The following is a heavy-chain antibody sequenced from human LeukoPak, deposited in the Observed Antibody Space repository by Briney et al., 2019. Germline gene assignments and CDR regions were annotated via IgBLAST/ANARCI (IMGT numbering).Heavy chain of an antibody. V-gene: IGHV3-53*01. D-gene: IGHD3-16*01. Sequence: GGSLRLSCAVSGFIVSNNYMSWVRQAPGKGLEWLSVLYTGGNTSYADSVRGRFTISRDNSKNTLYLHMDSLGAEAPAAYYCAKGGPAFDYWGQGTLVIVSS. J-gene: IGHJ4*02. CDR2: LYTGGNT. CDR1: GFIVSNNY. CDR3: AKGGPAFDY.